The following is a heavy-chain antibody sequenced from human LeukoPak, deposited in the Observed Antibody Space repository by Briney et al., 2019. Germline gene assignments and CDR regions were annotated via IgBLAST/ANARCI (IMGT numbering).Heavy chain of an antibody. V-gene: IGHV3-7*01. CDR3: ARDALHNMHFDY. Sequence: GGSLRLSCAASAFSLSAYNMSWVRQAPGKGLEWVANIKQDGSEKYYVDSVKGRFTISRDNAKNSLYLQMNSLRAEDTAVYYCARDALHNMHFDYWGQGTLVTVSS. CDR2: IKQDGSEK. D-gene: IGHD2-2*01. CDR1: AFSLSAYN. J-gene: IGHJ4*02.